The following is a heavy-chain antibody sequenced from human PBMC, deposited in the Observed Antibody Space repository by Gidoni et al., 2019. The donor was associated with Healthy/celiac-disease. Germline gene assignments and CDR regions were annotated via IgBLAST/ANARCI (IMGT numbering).Heavy chain of an antibody. Sequence: QVQLVQSGAAVKKPGSSVKVSCKASGATFSSSAISWVRQAPGQGLEWMGGIIPIFGTANYAQKFQGRVTITADKSTSTAYMELSSLRSEDTAVYYCARPYDSSGYYPSNYYGMDVWGQGTTVTVS. CDR2: IIPIFGTA. CDR1: GATFSSSA. CDR3: ARPYDSSGYYPSNYYGMDV. D-gene: IGHD3-22*01. J-gene: IGHJ6*02. V-gene: IGHV1-69*06.